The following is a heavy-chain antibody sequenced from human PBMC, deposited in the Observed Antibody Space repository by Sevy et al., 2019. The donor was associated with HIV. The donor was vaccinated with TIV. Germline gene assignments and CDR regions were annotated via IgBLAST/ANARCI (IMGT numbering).Heavy chain of an antibody. V-gene: IGHV3-7*01. Sequence: GGSLRLSCAASGFTFSANWMNWVRQAPGKGLEWVTNIRPDGSDKHYVDSVEGRFTISRDNGKKLLFLQMNSLRVEDTAVYYWAHETFGRYQSWGQGTLVTVSS. CDR1: GFTFSANW. D-gene: IGHD3-16*01. J-gene: IGHJ4*02. CDR3: AHETFGRYQS. CDR2: IRPDGSDK.